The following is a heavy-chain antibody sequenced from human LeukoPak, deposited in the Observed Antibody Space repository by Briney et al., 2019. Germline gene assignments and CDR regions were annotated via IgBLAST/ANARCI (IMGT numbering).Heavy chain of an antibody. J-gene: IGHJ5*02. V-gene: IGHV1-69*05. CDR3: ASTPGIAAAVFDP. CDR2: IIPIFGTA. Sequence: ASVKVSCKASGGTFSSYAISWVRQAPGQGLEWMGRIIPIFGTANYAQKFQGRVTITTDESTSTAHMELSSLRSEDTAVYYCASTPGIAAAVFDPWGQGTLVTVSS. D-gene: IGHD6-13*01. CDR1: GGTFSSYA.